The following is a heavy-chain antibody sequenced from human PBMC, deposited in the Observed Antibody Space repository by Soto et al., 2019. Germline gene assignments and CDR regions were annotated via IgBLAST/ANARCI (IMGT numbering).Heavy chain of an antibody. V-gene: IGHV1-69*13. Sequence: SVKVSCNASGGTFSSYAISWVRQAPGQGLEWMGGIIPIFGTANYAQKFQGRVTITADESTSTAYMELSSLRSEDTAVYYCARVNLGITMIVVVQGSHLGMDVWGQGTTVTVS. J-gene: IGHJ6*02. D-gene: IGHD3-22*01. CDR3: ARVNLGITMIVVVQGSHLGMDV. CDR2: IIPIFGTA. CDR1: GGTFSSYA.